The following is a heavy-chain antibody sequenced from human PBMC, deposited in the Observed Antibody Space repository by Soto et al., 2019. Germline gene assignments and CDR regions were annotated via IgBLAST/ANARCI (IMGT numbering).Heavy chain of an antibody. CDR3: ARVWRRELLSNTGVFGY. J-gene: IGHJ4*02. CDR2: INPSGGST. CDR1: GYTFTSYY. Sequence: ASVKVSCKASGYTFTSYYMHWVRQAPGQGLEWMGIINPSGGSTSYAQKFQGRVTMTRDTSTSTVYMELSSLRSEDTAVYYCARVWRRELLSNTGVFGYWGQGTLVTVSS. V-gene: IGHV1-46*01. D-gene: IGHD1-26*01.